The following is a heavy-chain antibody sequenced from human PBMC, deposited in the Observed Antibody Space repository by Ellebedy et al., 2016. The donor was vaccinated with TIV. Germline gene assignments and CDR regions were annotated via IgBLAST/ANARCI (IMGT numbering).Heavy chain of an antibody. CDR1: GGSISPYY. J-gene: IGHJ4*02. D-gene: IGHD3-22*01. CDR3: TRHASYYDSSGYSGYYFDY. Sequence: MPSETLSLTCTVSGGSISPYYWSWIRQPPGKGLEWIGYIYYRGSTDYNPSLESRVTISLDTSKSQFSLRLSSMTAADTAVYYCTRHASYYDSSGYSGYYFDYWGQGTLVTVSS. CDR2: IYYRGST. V-gene: IGHV4-59*01.